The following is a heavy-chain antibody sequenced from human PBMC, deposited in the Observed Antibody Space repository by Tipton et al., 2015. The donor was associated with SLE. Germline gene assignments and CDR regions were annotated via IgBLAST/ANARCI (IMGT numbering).Heavy chain of an antibody. Sequence: GSLRLSCAASGFTFNDFYMSWIRQAPGKGLEWIAYISGSGTTTYYADSVKGRFAISRDKANNSLSLHMNNLSGEDTAVYFCAKGILRFLEKGGYFDYWGLGTLVTVSS. CDR3: AKGILRFLEKGGYFDY. CDR1: GFTFNDFY. V-gene: IGHV3-11*01. CDR2: ISGSGTTT. D-gene: IGHD3-3*01. J-gene: IGHJ4*02.